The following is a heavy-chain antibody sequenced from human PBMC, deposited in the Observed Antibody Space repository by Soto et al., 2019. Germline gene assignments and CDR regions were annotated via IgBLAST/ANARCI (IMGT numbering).Heavy chain of an antibody. CDR2: IYYSGST. CDR3: ARAKTHYDFWSGYYTAYYGMDV. CDR1: GGSISSYY. Sequence: PSETLSLTCTVSGGSISSYYWSWIRQPPGKGLEWIGYIYYSGSTNYNPSLRSRVTISVDTSKNQFSLKLSSVTAADTAVYYCARAKTHYDFWSGYYTAYYGMDVWGQGTTVTVSS. D-gene: IGHD3-3*01. V-gene: IGHV4-59*01. J-gene: IGHJ6*02.